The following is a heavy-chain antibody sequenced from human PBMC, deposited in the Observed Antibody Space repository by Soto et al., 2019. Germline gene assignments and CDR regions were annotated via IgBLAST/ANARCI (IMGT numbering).Heavy chain of an antibody. D-gene: IGHD1-26*01. V-gene: IGHV4-4*02. CDR3: VGGRDYDY. Sequence: VQLKESGPRLVRPSGTLFLTCDVSSGSITPSVLWDWVRQFQGQGLEWIAAMAHAGHTNYNPSLSGRVTMSVDLSNSKFYLNVASVTAGGTAVYFCVGGRDYDYWGQGTLVTVSS. J-gene: IGHJ4*02. CDR1: SGSITPSVL. CDR2: MAHAGHT.